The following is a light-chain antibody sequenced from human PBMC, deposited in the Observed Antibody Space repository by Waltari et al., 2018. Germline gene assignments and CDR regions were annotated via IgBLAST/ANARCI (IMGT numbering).Light chain of an antibody. J-gene: IGLJ1*01. CDR2: QDT. Sequence: SYELTQPPSVSVSPGQTASITCSGDKLGDKYACWYQQKPGQSPVLVIYQDTKRPSGIPERFSGSNSGNTATLTISGTQAMDEADYYCQAWVSSTEYVFGTGTKVTVL. V-gene: IGLV3-1*01. CDR1: KLGDKY. CDR3: QAWVSSTEYV.